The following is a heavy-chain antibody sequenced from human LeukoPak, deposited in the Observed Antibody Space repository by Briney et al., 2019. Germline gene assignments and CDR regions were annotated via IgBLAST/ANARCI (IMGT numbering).Heavy chain of an antibody. D-gene: IGHD3-9*01. CDR2: INPSGGST. V-gene: IGHV1-46*01. CDR3: ARDLLRYDILYGMDV. CDR1: GYTFTGYH. J-gene: IGHJ6*02. Sequence: ASVKVSCKASGYTFTGYHMHWVRQAPGQGLEWMGIINPSGGSTSYAQRFQGRVTMTRDTSTSTVYMELSSLRSEDTAVYYCARDLLRYDILYGMDVWGQGTTVTVSS.